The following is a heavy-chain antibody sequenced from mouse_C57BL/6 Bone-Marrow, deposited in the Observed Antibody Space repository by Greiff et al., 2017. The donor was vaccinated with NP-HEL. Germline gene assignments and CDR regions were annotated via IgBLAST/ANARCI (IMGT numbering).Heavy chain of an antibody. Sequence: QVQLKQSGAELARPGASVKLSCKASGYTFTSYGISWVKQRTGQGLEWIGEIYPRSGNTYYNEKFKGKATLTADKSSSTAYMELRSLTSEDSAVYFCARRGYYSNYAWFAYWGQGTLVTVSA. CDR2: IYPRSGNT. CDR3: ARRGYYSNYAWFAY. V-gene: IGHV1-81*01. J-gene: IGHJ3*01. CDR1: GYTFTSYG. D-gene: IGHD2-5*01.